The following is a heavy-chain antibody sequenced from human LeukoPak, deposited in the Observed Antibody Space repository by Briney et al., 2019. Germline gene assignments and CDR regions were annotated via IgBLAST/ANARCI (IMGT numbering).Heavy chain of an antibody. D-gene: IGHD6-19*01. Sequence: PGGSLRLPCVGSGFTFSGYWMSWVRQAPGKGLEWVANIKQDGSEKYYVDSVKGRFTISRDNAKNSLYLQMNSLRAEDTAVYYCAREGSGWYVVDYWGQGTLVTVSS. CDR2: IKQDGSEK. CDR3: AREGSGWYVVDY. J-gene: IGHJ4*02. CDR1: GFTFSGYW. V-gene: IGHV3-7*05.